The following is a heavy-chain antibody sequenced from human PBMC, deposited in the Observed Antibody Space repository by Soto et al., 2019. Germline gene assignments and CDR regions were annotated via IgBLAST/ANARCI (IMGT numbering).Heavy chain of an antibody. D-gene: IGHD3-10*01. V-gene: IGHV3-23*01. CDR2: ISGSGGST. CDR1: GFTFSSYA. CDR3: ANMMKYGSGSYPSPNWYFDL. Sequence: GGSLRLSCAASGFTFSSYAMSWVRQAPGKGLEWVSAISGSGGSTYYADSVKGRFTISRDNSKNTLYLQMNSLRAEDTAVYYCANMMKYGSGSYPSPNWYFDLWGRGTLVTVSS. J-gene: IGHJ2*01.